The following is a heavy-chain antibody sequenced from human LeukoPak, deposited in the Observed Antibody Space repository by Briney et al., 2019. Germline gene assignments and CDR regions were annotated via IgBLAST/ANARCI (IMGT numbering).Heavy chain of an antibody. Sequence: ASVKVSCKASGGTFSSYAISWVRQAPGQGLEWMGGIIPIFGTANYAQKFQGRVTITADESTSTAYMELSSLRSEDTAVYYWARVPVGSGSYHPYYGMDVWGQGTTVTVSS. CDR1: GGTFSSYA. J-gene: IGHJ6*02. CDR3: ARVPVGSGSYHPYYGMDV. V-gene: IGHV1-69*13. CDR2: IIPIFGTA. D-gene: IGHD3-10*01.